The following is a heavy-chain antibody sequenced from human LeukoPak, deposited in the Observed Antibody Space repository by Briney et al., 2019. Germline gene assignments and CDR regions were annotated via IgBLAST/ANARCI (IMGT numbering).Heavy chain of an antibody. V-gene: IGHV1-18*01. CDR3: ARDGGYYDYVWGSYRPYYFDY. CDR1: GYTFTSYG. D-gene: IGHD3-16*02. Sequence: ASVKASCKASGYTFTSYGISWVRQAPGQGLEWMGWISAYNGNTNYAQKLQGRVTMTTDTSTSTAYMELRSLRSDDTAVYYCARDGGYYDYVWGSYRPYYFDYWGQGTLVTASS. CDR2: ISAYNGNT. J-gene: IGHJ4*02.